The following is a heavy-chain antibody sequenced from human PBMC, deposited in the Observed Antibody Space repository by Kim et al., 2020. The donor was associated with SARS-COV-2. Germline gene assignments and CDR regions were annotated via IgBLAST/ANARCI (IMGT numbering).Heavy chain of an antibody. CDR1: GGSMSTNSYY. J-gene: IGHJ4*02. D-gene: IGHD5-18*01. V-gene: IGHV4-39*02. CDR2: VHYSGST. CDR3: ASHSYTYGLTEFGF. Sequence: SETLSLTCTVSGGSMSTNSYYWGWIRQSPGKGLEWIGSVHYSGSTYNNPSLKSRVSIFVDTSKNYFSLKLNSVTAADTAVYYCASHSYTYGLTEFGFWGQGTLVTVSS.